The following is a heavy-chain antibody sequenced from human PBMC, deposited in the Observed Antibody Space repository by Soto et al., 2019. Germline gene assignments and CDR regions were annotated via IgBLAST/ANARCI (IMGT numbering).Heavy chain of an antibody. J-gene: IGHJ3*02. CDR3: ARVMAVQAFDI. CDR1: GYIFTMYG. D-gene: IGHD4-17*01. CDR2: INAGTGQV. Sequence: GSVKVSCKASGYIFTMYGIHWVRQAPGQGLEWVGWINAGTGQVKYSQKFQGRVSITRDTSAIKAYMELSSLQSEDTAVDYCARVMAVQAFDIWGQGTKVT. V-gene: IGHV1-3*01.